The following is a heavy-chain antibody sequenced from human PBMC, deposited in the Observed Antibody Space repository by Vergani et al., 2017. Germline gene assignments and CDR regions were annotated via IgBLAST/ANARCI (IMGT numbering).Heavy chain of an antibody. Sequence: QVQLQESGPGLVKPSETLSLTCAVSGYSISSGYYWGWIRQPPGKGLEWIGSIYHSGSTDYNPSLKSRVTISVDTSKNQFSLKLSSVTAADTAVYYCARDEGTGRDDFWSGYYTGYFDYWGQGTLVTVSS. J-gene: IGHJ4*02. CDR2: IYHSGST. CDR1: GYSISSGYY. CDR3: ARDEGTGRDDFWSGYYTGYFDY. V-gene: IGHV4-38-2*02. D-gene: IGHD3-3*01.